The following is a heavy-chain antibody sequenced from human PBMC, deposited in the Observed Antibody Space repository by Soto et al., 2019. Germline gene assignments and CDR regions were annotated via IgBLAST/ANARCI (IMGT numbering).Heavy chain of an antibody. Sequence: QVQLVQSGAEVQKPGSSVKVSCKASGGIFSTYAISWLRQAPGQGLEWMGGIIPIFGTPNYAKRCQGRVTITAAEDTRTAYIELSKLRSEDPAVYYCVRDRDGYGSGNYYYRIDSWGQETLVTVSS. CDR2: IIPIFGTP. J-gene: IGHJ4*02. V-gene: IGHV1-69*01. CDR3: VRDRDGYGSGNYYYRIDS. CDR1: GGIFSTYA. D-gene: IGHD3-10*01.